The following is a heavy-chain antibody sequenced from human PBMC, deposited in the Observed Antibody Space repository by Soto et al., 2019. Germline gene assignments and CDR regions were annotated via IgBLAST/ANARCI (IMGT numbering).Heavy chain of an antibody. V-gene: IGHV3-23*01. J-gene: IGHJ4*02. CDR3: AKYSSGWRYYFDY. CDR1: GFTFSTYA. CDR2: ISSTGGST. Sequence: GGSLRLSCAASGFTFSTYAMTWVRQAPGKGLEWVSGISSTGGSTWYADSVKGRFIISRDNSKNALYLQMNSLRAEDTAVYYCAKYSSGWRYYFDYCGQGTLVTVSS. D-gene: IGHD6-19*01.